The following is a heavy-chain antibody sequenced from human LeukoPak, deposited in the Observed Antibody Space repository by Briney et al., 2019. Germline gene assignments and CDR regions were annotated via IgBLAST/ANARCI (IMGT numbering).Heavy chain of an antibody. D-gene: IGHD3-22*01. CDR1: GFTFDDYA. CDR3: AKATAYDSSGYFDY. CDR2: ISWNSGSI. Sequence: GGSLRLSCAASGFTFDDYAMHWVRQAQGKGLEGVSGISWNSGSIVYADSVKGRFTISRHNAKNSLYLQMNSLRAEDTALYYCAKATAYDSSGYFDYWGQGTLVTVSS. V-gene: IGHV3-9*01. J-gene: IGHJ4*02.